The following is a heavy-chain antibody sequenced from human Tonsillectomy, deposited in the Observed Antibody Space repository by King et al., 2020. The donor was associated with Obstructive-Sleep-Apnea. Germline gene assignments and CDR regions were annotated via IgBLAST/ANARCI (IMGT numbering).Heavy chain of an antibody. CDR3: AKEGGYGCKLGWYFDL. J-gene: IGHJ2*01. V-gene: IGHV3-9*01. CDR2: ISWNSGSI. CDR1: GFTFDDYA. Sequence: VQLVESGGGLVQPGRSLRLSCAASGFTFDDYAMHWVRQAPGKGLEVVSGISWNSGSIGYADSVKGRFTISRDNAKNSLYLQMNSLSAEDTALYYCAKEGGYGCKLGWYFDLWGRGTLVTVSS. D-gene: IGHD4-23*01.